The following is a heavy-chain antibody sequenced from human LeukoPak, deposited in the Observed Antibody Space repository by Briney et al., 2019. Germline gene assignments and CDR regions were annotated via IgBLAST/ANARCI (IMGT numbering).Heavy chain of an antibody. CDR1: GFSFKRYG. D-gene: IGHD6-19*01. CDR3: ARDGDPYTSGWPEY. CDR2: ISTYNGNT. Sequence: EASVTVSCTAAGFSFKRYGITWVRQAPGQGLEWMGWISTYNGNTNYEQNFQGRVTMTTDPSTSTAYMELRSLRSDDTAIYYCARDGDPYTSGWPEYWGQGTLVTVSS. V-gene: IGHV1-18*01. J-gene: IGHJ4*02.